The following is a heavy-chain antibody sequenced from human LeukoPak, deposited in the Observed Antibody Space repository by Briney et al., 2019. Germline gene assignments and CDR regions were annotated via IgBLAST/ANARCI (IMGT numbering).Heavy chain of an antibody. CDR1: GFSFSSQA. J-gene: IGHJ5*02. D-gene: IGHD1-14*01. CDR2: IWYDGSNK. V-gene: IGHV3-33*01. CDR3: ARDTGNHPNNWLDP. Sequence: QLWGSLRLSCEASGFSFSSQAMQWVRQAPGKGLEWGALIWYDGSNKYYADSVQGRFTISRDNSKNMLYLQMNSLRAEDTAVYYCARDTGNHPNNWLDPWGQGTLVTVSS.